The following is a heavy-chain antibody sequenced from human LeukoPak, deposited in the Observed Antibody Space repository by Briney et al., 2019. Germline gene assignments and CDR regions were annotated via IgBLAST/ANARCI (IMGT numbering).Heavy chain of an antibody. D-gene: IGHD2-2*01. Sequence: SVKVSCKASGYTFTGYFIHWVRQAPGQGLEWMGGIIPIFGTANHAQKFQGRVTITADESTSTAYMELSSLRSEDTAVYYCARDYCSSTSCLNWFDRWGQGTLVTVSS. CDR2: IIPIFGTA. J-gene: IGHJ5*02. CDR3: ARDYCSSTSCLNWFDR. CDR1: GYTFTGYF. V-gene: IGHV1-69*13.